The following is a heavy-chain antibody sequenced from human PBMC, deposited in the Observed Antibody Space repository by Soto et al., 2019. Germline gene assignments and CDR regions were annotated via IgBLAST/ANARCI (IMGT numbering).Heavy chain of an antibody. Sequence: SETLSLTCTVSGGSISSGGYYWSWIRQHPGKGLEWIGYIYYSGSTYYNPSLKCRVTISVDTSKNQFSLKLSSVTAADTAVYYWATASDIVATIGGFDYWGQGTLVTVSS. D-gene: IGHD5-12*01. J-gene: IGHJ4*02. V-gene: IGHV4-31*03. CDR2: IYYSGST. CDR3: ATASDIVATIGGFDY. CDR1: GGSISSGGYY.